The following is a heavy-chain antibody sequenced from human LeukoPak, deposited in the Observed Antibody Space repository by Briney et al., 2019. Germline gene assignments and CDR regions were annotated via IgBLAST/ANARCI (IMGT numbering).Heavy chain of an antibody. J-gene: IGHJ4*02. Sequence: GRSPRLSRAASVFTFSTFVMPWARHARAKGREWGTVISYIGINKHYADSVKGRYTISRDNPKNTLYLQMNRMRAEDTAVYYCEKGTYSRSWYLGYWGQGTLVTVSS. CDR1: VFTFSTFV. CDR2: ISYIGINK. CDR3: EKGTYSRSWYLGY. D-gene: IGHD6-13*01. V-gene: IGHV3-30*18.